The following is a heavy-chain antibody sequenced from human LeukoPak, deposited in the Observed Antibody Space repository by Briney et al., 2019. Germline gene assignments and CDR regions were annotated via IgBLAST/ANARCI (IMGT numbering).Heavy chain of an antibody. CDR1: GFTVSSNY. CDR2: IYSGGST. Sequence: PGGSLRLSCAASGFTVSSNYMSWVRQAPGKGLEWVSVIYSGGSTYYADSVKGRFTISRDNSKNTLHLQMNSLRAEDTAVYYCARDPSTDYYDSSGYYVRDAFDIWGQGTMVTVSS. V-gene: IGHV3-66*01. J-gene: IGHJ3*02. D-gene: IGHD3-22*01. CDR3: ARDPSTDYYDSSGYYVRDAFDI.